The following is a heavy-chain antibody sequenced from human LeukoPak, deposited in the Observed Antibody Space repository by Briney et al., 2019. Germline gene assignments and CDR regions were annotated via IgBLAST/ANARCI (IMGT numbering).Heavy chain of an antibody. CDR1: GASISSGRNY. V-gene: IGHV4-39*07. D-gene: IGHD3-22*01. Sequence: PSETLSLTCSVSGASISSGRNYCGWVCQPPGKTLEWIGSIYSSGSTYYNPSLKSRVIIIIDTPKNHFSLTLSSVTAADTAVYYCARSDGYGLVGIWGQGTMVTVSS. CDR2: IYSSGST. CDR3: ARSDGYGLVGI. J-gene: IGHJ3*02.